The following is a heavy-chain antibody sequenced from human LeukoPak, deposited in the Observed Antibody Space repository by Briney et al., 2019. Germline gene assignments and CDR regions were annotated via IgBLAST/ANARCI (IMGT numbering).Heavy chain of an antibody. CDR2: IIPIFGTA. CDR1: EGTFSSYA. D-gene: IGHD4-17*01. Sequence: SVKVSCKASEGTFSSYAISWVRQAPGQGLEWMGRIIPIFGTANYAQKFQGRVTITTDESTSTAYMELSSLRSEDTAVYYCAREKAPYGFFDYWGQGTLVTVSS. V-gene: IGHV1-69*05. CDR3: AREKAPYGFFDY. J-gene: IGHJ4*02.